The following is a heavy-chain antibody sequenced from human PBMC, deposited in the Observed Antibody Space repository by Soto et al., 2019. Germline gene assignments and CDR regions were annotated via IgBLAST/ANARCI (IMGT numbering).Heavy chain of an antibody. Sequence: PGGSLRLSCAASGFTFDDYAMHWVRQAPEKGLEWVSGISWNSGSIGYADSVKGRFTISRDNAKNSLYLQMNSLRAEDTALYYCAKAAYSSSGEGSYFDYWGQGTLVTVSS. CDR1: GFTFDDYA. D-gene: IGHD6-6*01. J-gene: IGHJ4*02. V-gene: IGHV3-9*01. CDR2: ISWNSGSI. CDR3: AKAAYSSSGEGSYFDY.